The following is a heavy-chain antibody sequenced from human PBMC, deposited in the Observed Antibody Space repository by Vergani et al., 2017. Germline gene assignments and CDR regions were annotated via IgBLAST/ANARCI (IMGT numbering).Heavy chain of an antibody. V-gene: IGHV3-30*03. J-gene: IGHJ5*02. CDR2: ISYDGSNK. CDR3: ARQRRGIAARPVLGWFDP. D-gene: IGHD6-6*01. Sequence: VQLVETGGGLIQPGGSLRLSCAASGFTVSSNYMSWVRQAPGKGLEWVAVISYDGSNKYYADSVKGRFTISRDNSKNTLYLQMYRLRAEDTSVYYCARQRRGIAARPVLGWFDPWGQGTLVTVSS. CDR1: GFTVSSNY.